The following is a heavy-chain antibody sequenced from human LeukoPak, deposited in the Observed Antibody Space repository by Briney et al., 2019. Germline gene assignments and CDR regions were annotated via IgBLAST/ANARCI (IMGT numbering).Heavy chain of an antibody. J-gene: IGHJ4*02. CDR2: IHHDGSNK. V-gene: IGHV3-30*02. Sequence: GGSLRLSSVASGFTFSIYGMHWVREAPGKGLDWVAFIHHDGSNKYYADSVWSRFTISRDNSKNTLYLQMNSLRAEETAVYYCAKDVKSVVTALYDYWGQGTLVTVSS. CDR3: AKDVKSVVTALYDY. CDR1: GFTFSIYG. D-gene: IGHD2-21*02.